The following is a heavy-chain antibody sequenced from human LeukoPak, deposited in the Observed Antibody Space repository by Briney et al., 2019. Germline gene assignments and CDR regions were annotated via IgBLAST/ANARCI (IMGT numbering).Heavy chain of an antibody. CDR2: ISYDGSNK. CDR1: GFTFSSYA. V-gene: IGHV3-30-3*01. J-gene: IGHJ6*02. Sequence: GGSLRLSCAASGFTFSSYAMHWGRKAPGKGLEWVAVISYDGSNKYYADSVKGRFTISRDNSKNTLYLQMNSLRAEDTAVYYCARDDRGDQLLYDTYYYYGMDVWGQGTTVTVSS. D-gene: IGHD2-2*01. CDR3: ARDDRGDQLLYDTYYYYGMDV.